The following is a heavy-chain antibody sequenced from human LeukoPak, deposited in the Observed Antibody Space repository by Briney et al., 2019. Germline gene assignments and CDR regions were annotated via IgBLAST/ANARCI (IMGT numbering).Heavy chain of an antibody. D-gene: IGHD2-15*01. CDR2: IYYSGST. CDR1: GGSISSYY. V-gene: IGHV4-59*01. CDR3: ARSDIVVVVAATSNWFDP. J-gene: IGHJ5*02. Sequence: SETLSLACTVSGGSISSYYWSWIRQPPGKGLEWIGYIYYSGSTNYNPSLKSRVTISEDTSKNQFSLKLSSVTAADTAVYYCARSDIVVVVAATSNWFDPWGQGTLVTVSS.